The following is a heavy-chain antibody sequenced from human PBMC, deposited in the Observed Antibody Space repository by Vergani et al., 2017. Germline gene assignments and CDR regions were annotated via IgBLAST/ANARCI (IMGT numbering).Heavy chain of an antibody. CDR2: ISCNSGSI. J-gene: IGHJ4*02. V-gene: IGHV3-9*01. D-gene: IGHD3-10*01. Sequence: EVQLLESGGGLVQPGRSLRLSCAASGFTFDDYAMHWVRQAPGKGLEWVSGISCNSGSIGYADSVKGRFTISRDNTKNSLYLQMNSLRAEDTALYYCAKVRGPYGSGTFYDYWGQGTLVTVSS. CDR1: GFTFDDYA. CDR3: AKVRGPYGSGTFYDY.